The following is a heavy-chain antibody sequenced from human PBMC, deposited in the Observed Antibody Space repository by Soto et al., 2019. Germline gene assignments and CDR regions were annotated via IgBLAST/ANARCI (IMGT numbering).Heavy chain of an antibody. CDR1: GFTFSSYA. D-gene: IGHD2-15*01. CDR3: ARDAGYCSGGSCPPADY. Sequence: AGGSLRLSCADSGFTFSSYAMHWVRQAPCKGLEWVAVISYDGSSKYYADSVKGRFTISRDNSKNTLYLQMNSLRAEDTAVYYCARDAGYCSGGSCPPADYWGQGTLVTVSS. CDR2: ISYDGSSK. V-gene: IGHV3-30-3*01. J-gene: IGHJ4*02.